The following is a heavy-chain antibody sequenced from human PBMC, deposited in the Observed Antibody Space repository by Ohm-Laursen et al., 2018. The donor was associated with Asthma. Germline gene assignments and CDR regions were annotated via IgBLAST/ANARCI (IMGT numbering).Heavy chain of an antibody. CDR3: AREWGGMDV. J-gene: IGHJ6*02. D-gene: IGHD3-16*01. Sequence: GSLRLSCAASEFTFSLYSMNWVRQAPGKGLEWVSYISSSSSTIYYADSVKGRFTISRDNAKNSLYLQMNNLRAEDAAIYYCAREWGGMDVWGQGTTVTVS. CDR2: ISSSSSTI. CDR1: EFTFSLYS. V-gene: IGHV3-48*01.